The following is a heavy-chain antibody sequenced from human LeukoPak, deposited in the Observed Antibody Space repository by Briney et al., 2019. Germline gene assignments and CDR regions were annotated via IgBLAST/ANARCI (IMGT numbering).Heavy chain of an antibody. CDR3: ARTSRAPGIAVAHNWFDP. V-gene: IGHV1-69*06. CDR2: IIPIFGTA. J-gene: IGHJ5*02. CDR1: GGTFSSYA. D-gene: IGHD6-19*01. Sequence: SVKVSCKASGGTFSSYAISWVRQAPGQGLEWMGGIIPIFGTANYAQKFQGRVTITADKSTSTAYMELSSLRSEDTAVYYCARTSRAPGIAVAHNWFDPWGQGTLVTVSS.